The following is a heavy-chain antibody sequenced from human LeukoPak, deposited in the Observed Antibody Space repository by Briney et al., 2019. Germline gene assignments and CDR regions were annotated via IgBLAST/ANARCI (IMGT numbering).Heavy chain of an antibody. CDR1: GFNFRDAA. D-gene: IGHD5-24*01. Sequence: GGSLGLSCAASGFNFRDAAMTWVRQAPGKGLEWVSLISFSGDNSYYADSVKGRFTISRDNSKNTLSLQMNSLRVEDTAIYYCAKDIQLSTWGLGTMATVSS. CDR2: ISFSGDNS. CDR3: AKDIQLST. J-gene: IGHJ3*01. V-gene: IGHV3-23*01.